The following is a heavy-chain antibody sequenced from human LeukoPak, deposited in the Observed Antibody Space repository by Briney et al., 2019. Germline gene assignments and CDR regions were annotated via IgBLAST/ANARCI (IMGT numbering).Heavy chain of an antibody. CDR1: GFTFSSYS. CDR2: ISSSSSTI. D-gene: IGHD1-26*01. V-gene: IGHV3-48*02. Sequence: PAGSLLLSCAASGFTFSSYSMNWVRQAPGKGLEWVSYISSSSSTIYYADSVRGRFTISRDNAKNSLYLQMNSLRDEDTAVYYCARGKWELLWGDYWGQGTLVTVSS. J-gene: IGHJ4*02. CDR3: ARGKWELLWGDY.